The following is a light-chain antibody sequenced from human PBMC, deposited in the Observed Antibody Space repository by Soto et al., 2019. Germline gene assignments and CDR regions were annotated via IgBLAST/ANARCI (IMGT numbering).Light chain of an antibody. V-gene: IGKV3-11*01. CDR1: QTVSSS. CDR2: EAS. Sequence: EIVLTRSPATLSLSPGERATLSCRASQTVSSSLAWYQQKPGQAPRLLIYEASNRATGIPARFSGSGSGADFTLTISSLEPEDFALYYCQQHINWPLTFGGGTKVDI. CDR3: QQHINWPLT. J-gene: IGKJ4*01.